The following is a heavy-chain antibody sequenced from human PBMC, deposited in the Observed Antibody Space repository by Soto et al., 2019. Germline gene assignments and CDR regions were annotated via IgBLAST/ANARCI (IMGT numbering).Heavy chain of an antibody. Sequence: GSLRLSCAASGFTFSGYWMSWVRQAPGKGLEWVANIKQDGSVKYYVDSVKGRFTISRDNAKNSLYLQMNSLGAEDTAVYYCAREYRSSNDYWGQGTLVTVSS. CDR3: AREYRSSNDY. CDR1: GFTFSGYW. J-gene: IGHJ4*02. V-gene: IGHV3-7*01. D-gene: IGHD6-6*01. CDR2: IKQDGSVK.